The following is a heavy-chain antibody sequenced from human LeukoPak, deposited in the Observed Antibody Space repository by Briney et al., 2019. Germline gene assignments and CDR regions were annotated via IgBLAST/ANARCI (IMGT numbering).Heavy chain of an antibody. CDR3: ARVGCTNGVCYDFDY. D-gene: IGHD2-8*01. V-gene: IGHV4-4*07. CDR2: IYTSGST. Sequence: SETLSLTCTVSGGSISSYYWSWIRQPAGKGLEWIGRIYTSGSTNYNPSLESRVTMSVDTSKNQFSLKLSSVTAADTAVYYCARVGCTNGVCYDFDYWGQGTLVTVSS. CDR1: GGSISSYY. J-gene: IGHJ4*02.